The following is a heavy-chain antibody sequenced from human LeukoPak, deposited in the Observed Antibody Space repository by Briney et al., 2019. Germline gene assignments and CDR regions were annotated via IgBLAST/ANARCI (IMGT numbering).Heavy chain of an antibody. V-gene: IGHV1-69*13. CDR1: GGTFISYA. CDR2: IIPIFGTA. Sequence: SVKVSCKASGGTFISYAISWVRQAPGQRLEWMGGIIPIFGTANYAQKFQGRVTITADESTSTAYMELSSLRSEDTAVYYCAREQGYGSGSYYSSDAYYYYMDVWGKGTTVTISS. J-gene: IGHJ6*03. CDR3: AREQGYGSGSYYSSDAYYYYMDV. D-gene: IGHD3-10*01.